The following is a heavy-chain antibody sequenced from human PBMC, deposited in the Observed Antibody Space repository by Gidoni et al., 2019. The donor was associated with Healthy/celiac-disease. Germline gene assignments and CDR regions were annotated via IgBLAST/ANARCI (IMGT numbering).Heavy chain of an antibody. V-gene: IGHV3-48*02. CDR2: ISSSSSTI. CDR1: GFTFSSYS. Sequence: EVQLVESGGGLVQPGGSLRLSCAASGFTFSSYSLKWVPQPPGKGLEWVSYISSSSSTIDDADSVKGGLTISRDNAKNSLYLQMNSLRDEDTAGYYCARDQGGYYGSGSAFDYWGKGTLVTVSS. J-gene: IGHJ4*02. CDR3: ARDQGGYYGSGSAFDY. D-gene: IGHD3-10*01.